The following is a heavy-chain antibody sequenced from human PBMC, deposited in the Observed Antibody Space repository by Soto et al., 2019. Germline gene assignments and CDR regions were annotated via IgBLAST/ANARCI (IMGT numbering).Heavy chain of an antibody. CDR2: ISYDGSNK. CDR1: GFTFSDYY. Sequence: GGSLRLSCAASGFTFSDYYMSWIRQAPGKGLEWVAVISYDGSNKYYADSVKGRFTISRDNSKNTLYLQMNSLRAEDTAVYYCAKIHLKYSYGTAELNWGQGTLVTVSS. D-gene: IGHD5-18*01. CDR3: AKIHLKYSYGTAELN. V-gene: IGHV3-30*18. J-gene: IGHJ4*02.